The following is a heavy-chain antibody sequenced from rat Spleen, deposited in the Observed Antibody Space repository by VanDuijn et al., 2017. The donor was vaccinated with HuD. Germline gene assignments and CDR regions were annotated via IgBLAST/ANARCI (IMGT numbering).Heavy chain of an antibody. V-gene: IGHV2-1*01. CDR3: TRSVDFDY. J-gene: IGHJ2*01. CDR1: GFSLTSNS. Sequence: QVQLKESGPGLVQPSQTLSLTCTVSGFSLTSNSVSWVRQPPGKGLERMGAIWSGGSTDYNSALKSRLSISRDTSKSQVFLKMNSLQTEDTAIYFCTRSVDFDYWGQGVMVTVSS. CDR2: IWSGGST.